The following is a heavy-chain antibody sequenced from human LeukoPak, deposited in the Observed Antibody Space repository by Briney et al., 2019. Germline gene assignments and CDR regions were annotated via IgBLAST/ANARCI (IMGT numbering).Heavy chain of an antibody. CDR1: GGSISSGDYY. V-gene: IGHV4-30-4*01. Sequence: SETLSLTCTVSGGSISSGDYYWSWIRQPPGKGLEWIGYIYYSGSTYYNPSLKSRVTISVDTSKNQFSLKLSSVTAADTAVYYCAFEVTMVRGRGVDYWGQGTLVTVSS. D-gene: IGHD3-10*01. J-gene: IGHJ4*02. CDR2: IYYSGST. CDR3: AFEVTMVRGRGVDY.